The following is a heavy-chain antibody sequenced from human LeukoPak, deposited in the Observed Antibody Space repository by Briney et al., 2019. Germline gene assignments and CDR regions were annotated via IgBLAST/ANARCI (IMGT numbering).Heavy chain of an antibody. CDR3: ARWEYYYDSSGYNDY. V-gene: IGHV3-7*01. J-gene: IGHJ4*02. CDR1: GFNFNSHG. CDR2: IKQDGSEK. Sequence: PGRSLRLSCAASGFNFNSHGMHWVRQAPGKGLEWVANIKQDGSEKYYVDSVKGRFTISRDNAKNSLYLQMNSLRAEDTAVYYCARWEYYYDSSGYNDYWGQGTLVTVSS. D-gene: IGHD3-22*01.